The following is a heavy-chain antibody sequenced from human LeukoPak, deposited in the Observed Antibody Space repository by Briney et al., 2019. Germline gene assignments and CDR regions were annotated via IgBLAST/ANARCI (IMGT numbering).Heavy chain of an antibody. CDR3: ARGGLGIAAAGTDY. Sequence: GGSLRLSCAASGFTFNSYAIHWVRQAPGKGLEWVAVISYDGSNKYYADSVKGRFTISRDNSKNTLYLQMNSLRAEDTAVYYCARGGLGIAAAGTDYWGQGTLVTVSS. CDR1: GFTFNSYA. J-gene: IGHJ4*02. D-gene: IGHD6-13*01. V-gene: IGHV3-30-3*01. CDR2: ISYDGSNK.